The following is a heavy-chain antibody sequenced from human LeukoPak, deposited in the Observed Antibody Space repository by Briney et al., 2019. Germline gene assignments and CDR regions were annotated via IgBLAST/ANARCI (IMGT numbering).Heavy chain of an antibody. CDR2: INSDGSST. Sequence: GGSLRLSCAASGFTFSSYWMHWVRKAPVKGLVLVSRINSDGSSTIYADSVKGRVTISRDNAKNTLYLQMNSLRAEDTAVYYCARDRYYYGSGIFDPWRQGTLVTVSS. CDR1: GFTFSSYW. D-gene: IGHD3-10*01. V-gene: IGHV3-74*01. CDR3: ARDRYYYGSGIFDP. J-gene: IGHJ5*02.